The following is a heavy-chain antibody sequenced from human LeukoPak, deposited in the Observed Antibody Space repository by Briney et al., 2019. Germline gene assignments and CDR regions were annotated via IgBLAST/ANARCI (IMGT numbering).Heavy chain of an antibody. CDR3: ARGVSCSGGSCYSESRAFDI. V-gene: IGHV4-34*01. CDR2: INHSGST. D-gene: IGHD2-15*01. CDR1: GGSFSGYY. Sequence: PSETLSLTCAVYGGSFSGYYWSWIRQPPGKGLEWIGEINHSGSTNYNPSLKSRVTISVDTSKNQFSLKLSSVTAADTAVYYCARGVSCSGGSCYSESRAFDIWGQGTMVTVSS. J-gene: IGHJ3*02.